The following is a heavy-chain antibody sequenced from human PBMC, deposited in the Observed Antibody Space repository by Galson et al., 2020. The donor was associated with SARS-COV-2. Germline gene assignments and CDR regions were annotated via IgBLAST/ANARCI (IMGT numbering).Heavy chain of an antibody. D-gene: IGHD3-9*01. Sequence: SGPTLVKPTQTLTLTCTFSGFSLSPSGMCVSWIRQPPGKALEWLALIDWDDDKYYSTSLKTRLTISKDTSKNQVVLTMTNMDPVDTATYYCARYYYDIFGLTYYFDYWGQGTLVTVSS. CDR2: IDWDDDK. J-gene: IGHJ4*02. CDR1: GFSLSPSGMC. CDR3: ARYYYDIFGLTYYFDY. V-gene: IGHV2-70*01.